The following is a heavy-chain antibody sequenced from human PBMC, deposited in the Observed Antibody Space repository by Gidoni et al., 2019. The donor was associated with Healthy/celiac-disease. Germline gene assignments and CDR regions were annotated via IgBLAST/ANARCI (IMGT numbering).Heavy chain of an antibody. CDR3: ARDLGYSSGWGTGNYYYYGMDV. CDR2: IWYDGSNK. V-gene: IGHV3-33*01. J-gene: IGHJ6*02. D-gene: IGHD6-19*01. Sequence: QVQLVESGGGVVPPGRSLSLSCAASGFTVSTHGLPVVRQAPGKGLEGVGVIWYDGSNKYYADSVKGRFTISRDNSKNTLYLKMNSLRAEDTAVYYCARDLGYSSGWGTGNYYYYGMDVWGQGTTVTVSS. CDR1: GFTVSTHG.